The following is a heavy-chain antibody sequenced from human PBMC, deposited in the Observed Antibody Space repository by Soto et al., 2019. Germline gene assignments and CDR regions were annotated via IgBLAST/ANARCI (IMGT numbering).Heavy chain of an antibody. CDR2: ISAYNGTT. Sequence: QVQLVQSGAEVKKPGASVKVSCKASGYTFTSYYISWVRQAPGQGLEWMGWISAYNGTTNYAQKRQGRVTMTTATPTSTAYMELRSLRSADPAVYYCARDLPPVDSWGQGTLITFSS. CDR1: GYTFTSYY. CDR3: ARDLPPVDS. V-gene: IGHV1-18*01. J-gene: IGHJ4*02.